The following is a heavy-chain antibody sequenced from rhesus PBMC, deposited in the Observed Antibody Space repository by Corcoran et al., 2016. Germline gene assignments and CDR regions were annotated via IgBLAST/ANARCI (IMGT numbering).Heavy chain of an antibody. Sequence: EVQLVESGGGLVQPGGSLRLSCAASGFTFSSYGMSWVRPAPGKGLEWVSSISSASSYIYYADSVKVRFTISRDNAKNSLSLQMNSLRAEDTAVYYCTKRPRSGSEYYFDYWGQGVLVTVSS. CDR3: TKRPRSGSEYYFDY. CDR2: ISSASSYI. J-gene: IGHJ4*01. V-gene: IGHV3S16*01. D-gene: IGHD3-16*01. CDR1: GFTFSSYG.